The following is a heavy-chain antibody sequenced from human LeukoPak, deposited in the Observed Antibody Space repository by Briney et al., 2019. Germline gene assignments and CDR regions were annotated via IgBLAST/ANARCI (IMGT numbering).Heavy chain of an antibody. CDR2: IWYDGSNK. V-gene: IGHV3-33*08. J-gene: IGHJ4*02. Sequence: PGGSLRLSCAASGLTVSTSYMSWVRQAPGKGLEWVAVIWYDGSNKYYADSVKGRFTISRDNSKNTLYLQMSSLRLEDTALYYCVKGGSEGGDHWGQGTLVTVSS. D-gene: IGHD1-26*01. CDR1: GLTVSTSY. CDR3: VKGGSEGGDH.